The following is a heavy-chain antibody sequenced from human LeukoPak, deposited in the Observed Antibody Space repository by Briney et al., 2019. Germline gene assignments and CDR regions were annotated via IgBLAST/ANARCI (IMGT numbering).Heavy chain of an antibody. Sequence: GGSLRLSCEASGFTFSSYWMSWVRQAPGKGPEWVANIQRDGSDKYYADSVKGRFTISRDNAKNTLYLQMNSLRAEDTAVYYCAKHPDPPYSSSWYFVRWGQGTLVTVSS. D-gene: IGHD6-13*01. CDR1: GFTFSSYW. J-gene: IGHJ4*02. V-gene: IGHV3-7*03. CDR3: AKHPDPPYSSSWYFVR. CDR2: IQRDGSDK.